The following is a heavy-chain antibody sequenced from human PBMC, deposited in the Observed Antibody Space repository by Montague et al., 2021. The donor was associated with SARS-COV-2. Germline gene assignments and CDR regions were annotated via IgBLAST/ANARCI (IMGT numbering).Heavy chain of an antibody. D-gene: IGHD2-2*01. V-gene: IGHV3-23*01. CDR2: ISGSDDTT. Sequence: SLRRSCAASGFTLSSYAMNWVRQAPGKGLEWVSSISGSDDTTYYADSVKGRFTISRDSSKNTLYLQMSSLRVEETAVYYCAKGFTSWPRGLFDYWGQGSLVTVSS. CDR3: AKGFTSWPRGLFDY. CDR1: GFTLSSYA. J-gene: IGHJ4*02.